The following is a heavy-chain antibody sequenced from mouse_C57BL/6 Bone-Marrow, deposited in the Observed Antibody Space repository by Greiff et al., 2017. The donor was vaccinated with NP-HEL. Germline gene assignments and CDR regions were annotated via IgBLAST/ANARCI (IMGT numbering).Heavy chain of an antibody. J-gene: IGHJ3*01. D-gene: IGHD2-4*01. CDR3: AREDYDWFAY. V-gene: IGHV1-50*01. Sequence: QVQLQQPGAELVKPGASVKLSCKASGYTFTSYWMPWVKQRPGQGLEWIGEIDPSDSYTNYNQKFKGKATLTVDTSSSTAYMQLSSLTSEDSAVYYCAREDYDWFAYWGQGTLVTVSA. CDR2: IDPSDSYT. CDR1: GYTFTSYW.